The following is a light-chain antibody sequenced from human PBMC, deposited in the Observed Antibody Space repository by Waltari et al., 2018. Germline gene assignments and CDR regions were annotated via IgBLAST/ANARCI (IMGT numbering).Light chain of an antibody. CDR2: DVS. Sequence: QSALTQPASVSGSPGQSITIPCTGTSSDVGGYNYVSWYQQHPGKAPKLIIYDVSNRPSGVSNRFSGSKSGNTASLTISGLQSDDEANYYCSSYTDSSPWVFGGGTKLTVL. CDR1: SSDVGGYNY. V-gene: IGLV2-14*03. J-gene: IGLJ3*02. CDR3: SSYTDSSPWV.